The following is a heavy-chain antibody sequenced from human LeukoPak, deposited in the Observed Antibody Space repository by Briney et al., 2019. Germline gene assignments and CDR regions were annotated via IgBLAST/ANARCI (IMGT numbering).Heavy chain of an antibody. CDR3: ARDVRYSTNFYCMDV. J-gene: IGHJ6*03. CDR2: VHYRGST. CDR1: GGSISSYY. V-gene: IGHV4-59*01. Sequence: SETLSLTCTVSGGSISSYYWSWLRQTPGKGVEWVGYVHYRGSTSYNPSLKSRVTISLDTSKNQFSLKLSSVTAADTAVYYCARDVRYSTNFYCMDVWGKGTAVTVSS. D-gene: IGHD4-11*01.